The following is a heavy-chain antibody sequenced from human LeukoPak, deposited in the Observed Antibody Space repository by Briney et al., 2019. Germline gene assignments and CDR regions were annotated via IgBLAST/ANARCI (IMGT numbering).Heavy chain of an antibody. CDR1: GFTFTSYA. D-gene: IGHD1-26*01. CDR2: ISGSGGRT. Sequence: GGSLRLSCAASGFTFTSYAMSWVRQAPGKGLEWVSAISGSGGRTYYADSVKGRFTISSDNSKNTLYLQMNSLRAEDTAVYYCAKRGAEVGATVAPGDYWGQGTLVTVSS. CDR3: AKRGAEVGATVAPGDY. V-gene: IGHV3-23*01. J-gene: IGHJ4*02.